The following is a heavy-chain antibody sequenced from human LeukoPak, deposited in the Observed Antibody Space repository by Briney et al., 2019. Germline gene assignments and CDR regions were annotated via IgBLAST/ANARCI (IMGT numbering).Heavy chain of an antibody. J-gene: IGHJ4*02. Sequence: GGSLRLSCEASGFSFSTAWMTWVRQAPGKGLEWVATIKNDGSDKYYVDSVKGRFTLSRDNAKNSVYLQMNSLRVEDTAVYYCVNLGYSDGGQGTLVTVSS. V-gene: IGHV3-7*01. D-gene: IGHD5-12*01. CDR1: GFSFSTAW. CDR3: VNLGYSD. CDR2: IKNDGSDK.